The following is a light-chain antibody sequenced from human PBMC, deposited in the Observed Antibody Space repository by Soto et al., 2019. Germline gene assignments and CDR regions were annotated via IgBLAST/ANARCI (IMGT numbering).Light chain of an antibody. J-gene: IGKJ3*01. Sequence: DIVLTQSPATLSLSPGESATLSCRASQTIRSYLAWHQQKPGQAPRLLIYDASKRAPGIPARFSGSGSGTDFTLTISSLEPEDLSIYFCQQRSSWPAFTFGPGTKVDI. CDR3: QQRSSWPAFT. CDR1: QTIRSY. CDR2: DAS. V-gene: IGKV3-11*01.